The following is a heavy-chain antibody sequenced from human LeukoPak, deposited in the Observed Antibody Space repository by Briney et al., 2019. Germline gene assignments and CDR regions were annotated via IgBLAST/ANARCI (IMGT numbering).Heavy chain of an antibody. J-gene: IGHJ3*02. V-gene: IGHV1-2*02. CDR3: ARGDYDSSGYAFDI. CDR2: INPNSGDT. D-gene: IGHD3-22*01. CDR1: GYTFTGYY. Sequence: ASVKVSCKASGYTFTGYYIHWVRQAPGQGLEWMGWINPNSGDTNYAQRFQGRVTMTRDTSISTAYMELSRLRSDDTAVYYCARGDYDSSGYAFDIWGQGTMVTVSS.